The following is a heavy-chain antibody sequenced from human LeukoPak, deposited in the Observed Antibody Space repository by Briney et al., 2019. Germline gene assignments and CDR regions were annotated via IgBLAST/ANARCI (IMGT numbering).Heavy chain of an antibody. CDR1: VYTLNIYY. CDR3: ARESYGEEDN. D-gene: IGHD4-17*01. Sequence: GASVKVSFKASVYTLNIYYMHWVRQAPGQGREWMGIINPSGGSTSYAQKFQGRVTMTRDTSTSTVYMELSSLRSEDTALYYCARESYGEEDNWGQGTLVTVSS. CDR2: INPSGGST. V-gene: IGHV1-46*02. J-gene: IGHJ4*02.